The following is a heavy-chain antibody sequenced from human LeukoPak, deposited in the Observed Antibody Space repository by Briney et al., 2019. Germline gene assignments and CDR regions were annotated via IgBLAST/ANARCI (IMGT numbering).Heavy chain of an antibody. CDR1: GFTFSGYW. CDR2: IKQDESET. CDR3: AREVSHWFFDV. J-gene: IGHJ2*01. Sequence: GGSLRLSCAASGFTFSGYWMSWVRQAPGKGLEWVANIKQDESETYYVDSMKGRFTISRDNAKSSLFLQMDSLRAEDTAVYFCAREVSHWFFDVWGRGALVTVSS. V-gene: IGHV3-7*01.